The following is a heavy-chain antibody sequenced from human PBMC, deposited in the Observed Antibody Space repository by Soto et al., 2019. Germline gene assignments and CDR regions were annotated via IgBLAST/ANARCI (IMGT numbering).Heavy chain of an antibody. J-gene: IGHJ6*02. Sequence: EVQLVQSGAEVKKPGESLKISCKGSGYSFTSYWIGWVRQMPGKGLEWMGIIYPGDSDTRYSPSFQGQVTISADKSISXXYLQWRSLKASDTAMYYCAREMATIDNYYYYCMDVWGQGTTVTVSS. CDR3: AREMATIDNYYYYCMDV. CDR1: GYSFTSYW. CDR2: IYPGDSDT. V-gene: IGHV5-51*03. D-gene: IGHD5-12*01.